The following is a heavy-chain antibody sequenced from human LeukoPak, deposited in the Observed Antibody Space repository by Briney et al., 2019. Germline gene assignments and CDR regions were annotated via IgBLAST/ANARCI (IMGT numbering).Heavy chain of an antibody. CDR3: AKDDAWLRFGE. CDR2: IQYDASQI. J-gene: IGHJ4*02. V-gene: IGHV3-30*02. CDR1: GFNFRGSG. Sequence: GGSLRLSCAASGFNFRGSGMHWVRQAPGKGLEWVTFIQYDASQIYYADSVKGRFTISRDNSKNTLYLEVISLTAEDTAVYYCAKDDAWLRFGEWSQGTLVTVSS. D-gene: IGHD3-10*01.